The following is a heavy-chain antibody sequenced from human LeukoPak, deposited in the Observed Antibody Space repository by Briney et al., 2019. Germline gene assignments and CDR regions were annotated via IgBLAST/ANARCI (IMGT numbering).Heavy chain of an antibody. CDR2: IYTSGST. D-gene: IGHD3-3*01. Sequence: PSETLSLTCTVSGGSISSYYWSWIRQPAGKGLEWIGRIYTSGSTNYNPSLKSRVTMSVDTSKNQFSLKLSSVTAADTAVYYCARVAPYVADFWSGYFFDYWGQGTLVTVSS. V-gene: IGHV4-4*07. CDR1: GGSISSYY. CDR3: ARVAPYVADFWSGYFFDY. J-gene: IGHJ4*02.